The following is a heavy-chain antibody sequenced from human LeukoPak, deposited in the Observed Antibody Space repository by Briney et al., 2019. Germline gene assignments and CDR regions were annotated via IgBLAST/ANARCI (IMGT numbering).Heavy chain of an antibody. J-gene: IGHJ4*02. CDR1: GFTFSSFA. CDR3: AKGTSTSWHPIDY. Sequence: QPGGSLRLSCAASGFTFSSFAMSWVRQAPGRGLEWVSAISKSGSNTYYADSVRGRFTISRDNSKNTLYLQMRSLGGEDTAVYYCAKGTSTSWHPIDYWGQGTLVTVSS. D-gene: IGHD2-2*01. CDR2: ISKSGSNT. V-gene: IGHV3-23*01.